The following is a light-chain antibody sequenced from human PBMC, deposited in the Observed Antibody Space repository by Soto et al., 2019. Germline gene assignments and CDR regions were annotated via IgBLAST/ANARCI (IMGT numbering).Light chain of an antibody. V-gene: IGKV3-15*01. J-gene: IGKJ4*01. CDR2: GSF. CDR1: QSVYSN. CDR3: QQFNQWPLT. Sequence: EIVMTQSPATLFVSPGERVTLSCRASQSVYSNLAWYKQKPGQAPRLLIHGSFTRATGIPARFSGSGSGTEFTLTISSLQSEDFAVYYCQQFNQWPLTFGGGTKVEIK.